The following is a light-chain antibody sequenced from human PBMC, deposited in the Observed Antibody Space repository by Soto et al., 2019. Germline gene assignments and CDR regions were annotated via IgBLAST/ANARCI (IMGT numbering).Light chain of an antibody. Sequence: EIVMTQSPATLSVSPGERATLSCRASQSLSTNLAWYQQKPGQAPRLLIYGASTRATGIPARFSGSGSGTEFTLTISSLQSKDFAVYYCQQYDNWPLTFGGGTKVEIK. CDR2: GAS. V-gene: IGKV3-15*01. J-gene: IGKJ4*01. CDR3: QQYDNWPLT. CDR1: QSLSTN.